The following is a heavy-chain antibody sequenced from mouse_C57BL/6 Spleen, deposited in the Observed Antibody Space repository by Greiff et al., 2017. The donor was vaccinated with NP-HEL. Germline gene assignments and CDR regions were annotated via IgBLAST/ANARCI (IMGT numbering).Heavy chain of an antibody. J-gene: IGHJ1*03. V-gene: IGHV3-6*01. Sequence: EVKLMESGLGLVKPSQSLSLTCSVTGYSITSGYYWNWIRQFPGNKLEWMGYISYDGSNNYNPSLKNRISITRDTSKNQFFLKLNSVTTEDTATYYCARESYGSSYGYFDVWGTGTTVTVSS. CDR2: ISYDGSN. D-gene: IGHD1-1*01. CDR1: GYSITSGYY. CDR3: ARESYGSSYGYFDV.